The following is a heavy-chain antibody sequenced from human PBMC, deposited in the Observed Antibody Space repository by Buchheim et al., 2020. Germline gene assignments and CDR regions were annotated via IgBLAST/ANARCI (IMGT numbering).Heavy chain of an antibody. V-gene: IGHV3-30*18. Sequence: VQLVESGGGVVQPGRSLRLSCAASGFTFSSYGMHWVRQAPGKGLEWVAVISYDGSNKYYADSVKGRFTIYRDNSKNTLYLRMNSQRAEDTAVYYCAKDLRGGSHDYWGQGTL. D-gene: IGHD1-26*01. CDR3: AKDLRGGSHDY. J-gene: IGHJ4*02. CDR1: GFTFSSYG. CDR2: ISYDGSNK.